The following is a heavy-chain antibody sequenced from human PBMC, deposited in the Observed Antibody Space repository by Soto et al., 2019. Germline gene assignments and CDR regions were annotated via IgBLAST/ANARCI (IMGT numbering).Heavy chain of an antibody. CDR1: GFTFSTYV. CDR3: ARDKRAVETPYNWFDP. Sequence: PGGSLRLSCAASGFTFSTYVMHWLRRAPGKGLEWVANIKQDGSETKYVDSVKGRFTISRDNAKNSLFLQMDSLRVEDTAVYYYARDKRAVETPYNWFDPWGQGTLVTVSS. D-gene: IGHD2-21*02. J-gene: IGHJ5*02. CDR2: IKQDGSET. V-gene: IGHV3-7*01.